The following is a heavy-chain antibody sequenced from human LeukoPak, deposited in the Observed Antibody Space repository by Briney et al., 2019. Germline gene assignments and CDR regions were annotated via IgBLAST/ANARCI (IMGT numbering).Heavy chain of an antibody. V-gene: IGHV5-51*01. CDR2: IYPDDSDT. CDR3: ARPFSGSYYSGGFDI. Sequence: GESLKISCKASGYSFTSYWIAWVRQMPGKGLGSMGIIYPDDSDTKYSPSFQGQVTISADKSISTAYLQWSSLKASDTAMYYCARPFSGSYYSGGFDIWGQGTMVTVSS. CDR1: GYSFTSYW. J-gene: IGHJ3*02. D-gene: IGHD1-26*01.